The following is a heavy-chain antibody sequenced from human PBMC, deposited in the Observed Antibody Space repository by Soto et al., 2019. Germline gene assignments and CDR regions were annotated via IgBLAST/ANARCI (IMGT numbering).Heavy chain of an antibody. J-gene: IGHJ4*02. D-gene: IGHD2-15*01. CDR3: TSSCSGGSCYSPFDY. CDR1: GFTFGDYA. Sequence: GGSLRLSCTASGFTFGDYAMSWFRQAPGKGLEWVGFIRSKAYGGTTEYAASVKGRFTISRDDSKSIAYLQMNSLKTEDTAVYYCTSSCSGGSCYSPFDYWGQGTLVTVSS. V-gene: IGHV3-49*03. CDR2: IRSKAYGGTT.